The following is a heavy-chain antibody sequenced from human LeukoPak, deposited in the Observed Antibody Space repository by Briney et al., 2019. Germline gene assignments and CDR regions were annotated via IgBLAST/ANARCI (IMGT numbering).Heavy chain of an antibody. J-gene: IGHJ4*02. V-gene: IGHV3-53*01. Sequence: GGSLRLSCAASGFTVITNDMTWVRQAPGKGLEWVSVLYRDGNTKYADSVQGRFTISRVNSKNTLYLEMNSLSPDDTAVYYCARGVEPLAANTLAYWGQGTLVTVSS. CDR2: LYRDGNT. CDR1: GFTVITND. CDR3: ARGVEPLAANTLAY. D-gene: IGHD1-14*01.